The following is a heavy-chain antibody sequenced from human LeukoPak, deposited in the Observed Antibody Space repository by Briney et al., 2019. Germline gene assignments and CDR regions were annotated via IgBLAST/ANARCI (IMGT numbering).Heavy chain of an antibody. CDR2: IIPIFGTA. D-gene: IGHD4-17*01. CDR1: GGTFSSYA. Sequence: ASVKVSCKASGGTFSSYAISWVRQTPGQGLEWMGGIIPIFGTANYAQKFQGRVTITADESTSTAYMELSSLRSEDTAVYYCARGRLDYGYDYWGQGTLVTVSS. V-gene: IGHV1-69*13. J-gene: IGHJ4*02. CDR3: ARGRLDYGYDY.